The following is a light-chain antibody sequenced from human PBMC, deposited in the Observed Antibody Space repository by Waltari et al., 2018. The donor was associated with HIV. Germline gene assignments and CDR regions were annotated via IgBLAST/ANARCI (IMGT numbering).Light chain of an antibody. J-gene: IGLJ1*01. Sequence: QSALPQPPSASGSPGQSITISCTGTRSDMREYSYVSWYQHHPGRAPKLIIFGVNERPSGVPDRFSGSRSGYSASLTVSGLQAEDEADYYCASYRGISNPYVFGTGTKVTVL. CDR2: GVN. CDR1: RSDMREYSY. CDR3: ASYRGISNPYV. V-gene: IGLV2-8*01.